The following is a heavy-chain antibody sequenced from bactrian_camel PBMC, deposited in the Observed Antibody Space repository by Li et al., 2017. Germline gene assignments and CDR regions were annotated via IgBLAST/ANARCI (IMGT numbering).Heavy chain of an antibody. D-gene: IGHD1*01. CDR1: GLRLANYH. V-gene: IGHV3S55*01. CDR2: ISTDGTT. J-gene: IGHJ4*01. Sequence: CTAAGLRLANYHAYWYRSLPGDECELVAGISTDGTTEYADSVKGRFTISRDNAKNAVYLQMNSLKPDDTAVYYCAATGQMLSVAGCRTQGTQVTVS.